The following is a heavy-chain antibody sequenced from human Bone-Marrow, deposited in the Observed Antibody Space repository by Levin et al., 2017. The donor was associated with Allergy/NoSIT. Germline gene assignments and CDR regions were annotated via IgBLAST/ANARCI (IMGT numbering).Heavy chain of an antibody. J-gene: IGHJ4*02. V-gene: IGHV1-69*13. CDR3: DFTSYFYDF. CDR2: LIPKFGIT. CDR1: GGTFNNFA. Sequence: ASVKVSCKASGGTFNNFAISWVQQAPGQGLEWMGGLIPKFGITNYAPKFRGRLTVAADASTTTAYMELSSLTFEDTALYFCDFTSYFYDFWGQGTLVIVSS.